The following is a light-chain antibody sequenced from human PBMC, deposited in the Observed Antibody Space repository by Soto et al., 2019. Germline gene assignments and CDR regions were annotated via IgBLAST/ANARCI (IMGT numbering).Light chain of an antibody. Sequence: DIQMTQSPSSLSASLGDRVSITCRAGQDIDIYLNWYQHKPGKAPKLLIYETSKLRSGVPSRFSGGGSGTDFTLTISNLRPEDFATYYCQQANSAPFNFGQG. CDR2: ETS. CDR1: QDIDIY. V-gene: IGKV1-39*01. CDR3: QQANSAPFN. J-gene: IGKJ2*01.